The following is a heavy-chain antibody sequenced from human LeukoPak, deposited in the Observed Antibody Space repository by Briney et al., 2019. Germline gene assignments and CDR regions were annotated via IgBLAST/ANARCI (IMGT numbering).Heavy chain of an antibody. CDR2: IRYDGSNI. Sequence: GRSLRLSCAASGFTFSTYGMHWVRQAPGKGLEWVAFIRYDGSNIYYADSVKGRFTISRDNSKNTLYLQMSSLRAEDTSFYYCATDASGWWGYWGQGTLVTVSS. V-gene: IGHV3-30*02. D-gene: IGHD6-19*01. J-gene: IGHJ4*02. CDR1: GFTFSTYG. CDR3: ATDASGWWGY.